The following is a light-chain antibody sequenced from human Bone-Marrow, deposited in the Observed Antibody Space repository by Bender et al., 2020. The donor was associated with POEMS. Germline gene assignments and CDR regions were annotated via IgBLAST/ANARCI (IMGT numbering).Light chain of an antibody. CDR1: SSDITGHKY. V-gene: IGLV2-14*03. Sequence: QSVLTQPPSASGSPGQSVTISCTGTSSDITGHKYVSWYQQHPGKAPKLMIYDVNRRPAGVSNRFSGSTSGDTASLTISGLQAEDEADYYCSSYTSTTTHVFGTGTKVTVL. CDR3: SSYTSTTTHV. CDR2: DVN. J-gene: IGLJ1*01.